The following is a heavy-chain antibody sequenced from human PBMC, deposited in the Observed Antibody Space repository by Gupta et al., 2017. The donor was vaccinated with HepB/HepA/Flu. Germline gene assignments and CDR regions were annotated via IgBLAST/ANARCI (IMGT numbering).Heavy chain of an antibody. CDR2: MYYSGRT. CDR1: DGSISGYY. CDR3: VGHAGGRTSYSDY. J-gene: IGHJ4*02. V-gene: IGHV4-59*03. Sequence: QVQLQESGPGLVKPSETLSLTYTVSDGSISGYYWNWIRQPPGKGLEWIGNMYYSGRTYYKPSLKTRATISVDTSKNQFALKLKYGKDADTAVYYCVGHAGGRTSYSDYWVQGTLVHVS. D-gene: IGHD3-16*01.